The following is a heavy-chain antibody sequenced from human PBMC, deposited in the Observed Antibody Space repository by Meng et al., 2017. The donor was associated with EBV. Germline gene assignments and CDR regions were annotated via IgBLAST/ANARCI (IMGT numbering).Heavy chain of an antibody. CDR3: ASESGRGFTPDY. CDR1: GGTFRSDA. CDR2: LIPMVGAP. Sequence: QGQLRQSGVEVKKPGSSVKVSCRTSGGTFRSDAVSWVRQAPGQGLEWMGGLIPMVGAPHYAQKFQGRVTIIADESTSTHSMELNSLRSEDTAMYYCASESGRGFTPDYWGQGTLVTVSS. J-gene: IGHJ4*02. V-gene: IGHV1-69*01. D-gene: IGHD3-10*01.